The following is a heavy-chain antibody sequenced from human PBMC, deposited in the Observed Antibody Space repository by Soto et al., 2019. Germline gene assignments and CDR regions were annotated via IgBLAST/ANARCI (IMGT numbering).Heavy chain of an antibody. V-gene: IGHV5-51*01. Sequence: GESLKISCKGSGYSFTSYWIGWVRQMPGKGLEWMGIIYPGDSDTRYSPSFQGQVTISADKSISTAYLQWSSLKASDTAMYYCARHNIGSGWYGGASTGPLKVYYYGMDVWGQGTTVTRLL. D-gene: IGHD6-19*01. CDR1: GYSFTSYW. CDR3: ARHNIGSGWYGGASTGPLKVYYYGMDV. J-gene: IGHJ6*02. CDR2: IYPGDSDT.